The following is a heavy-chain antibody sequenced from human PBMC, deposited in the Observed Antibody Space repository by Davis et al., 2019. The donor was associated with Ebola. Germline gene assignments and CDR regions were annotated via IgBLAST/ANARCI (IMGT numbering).Heavy chain of an antibody. CDR3: ARFLHTYYYGSGSSTNNWFDP. D-gene: IGHD3-10*01. CDR1: GGSFSGYY. J-gene: IGHJ5*02. V-gene: IGHV4-59*01. CDR2: IYYSGST. Sequence: SETLSLTCAVYGGSFSGYYWSWIRQPPGKGLEWIGYIYYSGSTNYNPSLKSRVTISVDTSKNQFSLKLSSVTAADTAVYYCARFLHTYYYGSGSSTNNWFDPWGQGTLVTVSS.